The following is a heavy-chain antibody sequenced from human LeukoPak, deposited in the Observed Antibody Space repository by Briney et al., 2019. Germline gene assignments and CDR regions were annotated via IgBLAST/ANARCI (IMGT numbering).Heavy chain of an antibody. V-gene: IGHV3-48*01. CDR2: ISVSDGTI. J-gene: IGHJ4*02. CDR1: GFSFNSYG. CDR3: TRDTHFYDY. D-gene: IGHD2/OR15-2a*01. Sequence: GGSLRLSCATSGFSFNSYGMNWVRQAPGKGLEWVSYISVSDGTIYYADSVKGRFTIPSDNAKNSLFLQMNSLRVEDTAIYYCTRDTHFYDYWGQGTLVTVSS.